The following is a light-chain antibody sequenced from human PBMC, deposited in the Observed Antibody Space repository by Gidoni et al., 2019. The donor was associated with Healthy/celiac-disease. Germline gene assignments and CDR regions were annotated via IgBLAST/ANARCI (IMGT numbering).Light chain of an antibody. V-gene: IGLV3-21*01. CDR1: NIGSKS. CDR3: QVSKV. CDR2: YDS. Sequence: SYVLTQPPSVSVAPGKTARITCGGNNIGSKSVHWYQQKPGLAPVLVIYYDSDRPSGIPERFSGSNSGNTATLTISRVEAGDEADYYCQVSKVFGGGTKLTVL. J-gene: IGLJ2*01.